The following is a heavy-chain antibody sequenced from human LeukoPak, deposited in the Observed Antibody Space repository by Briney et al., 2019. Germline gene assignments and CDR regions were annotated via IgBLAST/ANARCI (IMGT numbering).Heavy chain of an antibody. J-gene: IGHJ4*02. Sequence: PSETLSLTCTVSGDSISSFYWTWIRQPAGKGLEWIGRIYTSGSTNYNPSLKSRVTMSVDTSKNQFSLKLSSVTAADTAVYYCARDVVAAAGTWDYWGRGTLVTVSS. V-gene: IGHV4-4*07. D-gene: IGHD6-13*01. CDR2: IYTSGST. CDR1: GDSISSFY. CDR3: ARDVVAAAGTWDY.